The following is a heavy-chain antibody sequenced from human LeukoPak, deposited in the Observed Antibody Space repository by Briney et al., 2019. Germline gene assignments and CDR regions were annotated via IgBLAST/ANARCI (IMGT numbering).Heavy chain of an antibody. V-gene: IGHV1-69*04. Sequence: SVKVSCKASGCTFSSYAISWVRQAPGQGLEWMGRIIPILGIANYAQKFQGRVTITADKSTSTAYMELSSLRSEDTAVYYCARGGSYEISYWGQGTLVTVSS. CDR3: ARGGSYEISY. CDR1: GCTFSSYA. J-gene: IGHJ4*02. D-gene: IGHD1-26*01. CDR2: IIPILGIA.